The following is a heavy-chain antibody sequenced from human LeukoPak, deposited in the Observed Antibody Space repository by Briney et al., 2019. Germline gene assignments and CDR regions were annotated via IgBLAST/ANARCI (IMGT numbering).Heavy chain of an antibody. Sequence: ASVKVSCKASGYTFTSYDINWVRQAPGQGLEWMGWMNPNSGNTGYAQKFQGRVTMTRNTSISTAYMELSSLRSEDTAVYYCARGRGGYCSSTSCYHIGGNWSDPWGQGTLVTVSS. J-gene: IGHJ5*02. D-gene: IGHD2-2*01. V-gene: IGHV1-8*01. CDR3: ARGRGGYCSSTSCYHIGGNWSDP. CDR2: MNPNSGNT. CDR1: GYTFTSYD.